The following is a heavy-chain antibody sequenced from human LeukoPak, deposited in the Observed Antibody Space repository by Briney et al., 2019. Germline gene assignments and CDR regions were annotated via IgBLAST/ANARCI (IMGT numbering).Heavy chain of an antibody. D-gene: IGHD6-13*01. Sequence: GRSLRLSCAASGFTFSSYGMHWVRQAPGKGLEWVAVISYDGSNKYYADSVKGRFTISRDNAKNSLYLQMNSLRAEDTAVYYCARGVAATGTRYFDYWGQGTLVTVSS. CDR3: ARGVAATGTRYFDY. V-gene: IGHV3-30*03. CDR2: ISYDGSNK. CDR1: GFTFSSYG. J-gene: IGHJ4*02.